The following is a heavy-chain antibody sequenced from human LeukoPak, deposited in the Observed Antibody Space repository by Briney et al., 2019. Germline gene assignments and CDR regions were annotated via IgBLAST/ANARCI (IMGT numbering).Heavy chain of an antibody. J-gene: IGHJ3*02. Sequence: SETLSLTCTVSGGSISSNYWSWIREPLGKGLEWIGFISHSGSTNYNPSLKSRVTISVDTSKKYFSLRLSSVTATDTAVYYCTRQNAVSAGYAYDIWGQGTMVTVSS. D-gene: IGHD1-1*01. V-gene: IGHV4-59*08. CDR1: GGSISSNY. CDR2: ISHSGST. CDR3: TRQNAVSAGYAYDI.